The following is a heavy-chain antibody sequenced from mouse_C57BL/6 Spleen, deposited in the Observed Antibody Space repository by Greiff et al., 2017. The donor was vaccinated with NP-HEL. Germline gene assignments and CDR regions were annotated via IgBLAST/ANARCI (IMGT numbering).Heavy chain of an antibody. V-gene: IGHV1-69*01. Sequence: QVQLQQPGAELVMPGASVKLSCKASGYTFTSYWMHWVKQRPGQGLEWIGEIDPSDSYTNYNQKFKGKSTLTVDKSSSPAYMQLSSLTSEDSAVYYCAVITTVVADYWGQGTTLTVSS. J-gene: IGHJ2*01. CDR2: IDPSDSYT. CDR3: AVITTVVADY. CDR1: GYTFTSYW. D-gene: IGHD1-1*01.